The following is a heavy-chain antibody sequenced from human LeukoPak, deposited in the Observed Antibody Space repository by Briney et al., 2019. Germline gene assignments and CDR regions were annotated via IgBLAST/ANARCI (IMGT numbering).Heavy chain of an antibody. D-gene: IGHD2-21*02. CDR3: ASGYCGGACQLGGVDM. CDR2: INHSGST. Sequence: PSETLSLTCAVYGGSFSGYYWSWIRQPPGKGLEWIGEINHSGSTNYNPSLKSRVTISVDKSKNQFSLKLSSVTAADTAVYYCASGYCGGACQLGGVDMWGQGTMVTVSS. J-gene: IGHJ3*02. V-gene: IGHV4-34*01. CDR1: GGSFSGYY.